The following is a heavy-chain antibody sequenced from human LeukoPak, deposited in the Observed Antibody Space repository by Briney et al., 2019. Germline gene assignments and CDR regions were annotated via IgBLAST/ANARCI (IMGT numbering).Heavy chain of an antibody. J-gene: IGHJ2*01. Sequence: GGSLRLSCAASGFTFSSYSMNWVRQAPGKGLEWVSSISSSSSYIYYADSVKGRFTISRDNAKNTLYLQMHTLRAEDTAVYYCARTYNNWYFDLWGRGTLVTVSS. CDR3: ARTYNNWYFDL. V-gene: IGHV3-21*01. D-gene: IGHD3-10*01. CDR1: GFTFSSYS. CDR2: ISSSSSYI.